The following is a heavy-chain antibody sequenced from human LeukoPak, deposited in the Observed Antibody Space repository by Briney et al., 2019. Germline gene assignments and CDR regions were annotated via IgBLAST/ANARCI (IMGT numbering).Heavy chain of an antibody. D-gene: IGHD6-19*01. CDR2: INHSGST. V-gene: IGHV4-34*01. CDR1: GGSFSGYY. Sequence: SETLSLTCAVYGGSFSGYYWSWIRQPPGKGLEWIGEINHSGSTNYNPSLKSRVTISVDTSKNQFSLKLSSVTAADTAVYCCARGRRQWRFDYWGQGTLVTVSS. CDR3: ARGRRQWRFDY. J-gene: IGHJ4*02.